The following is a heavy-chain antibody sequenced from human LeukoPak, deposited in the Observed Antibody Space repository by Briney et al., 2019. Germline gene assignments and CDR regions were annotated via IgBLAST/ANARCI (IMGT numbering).Heavy chain of an antibody. CDR2: INHSGST. CDR3: ARWSITMVRGVISHYYYYGMDV. CDR1: GGSFSGYY. V-gene: IGHV4-34*01. D-gene: IGHD3-10*01. J-gene: IGHJ6*02. Sequence: SETLSLTCAVYGGSFSGYYWSWIRQPPGKGLEWIGEINHSGSTNYNPSLKSRVTISVDTSKNQFSLKLSSVTAADTAVYYCARWSITMVRGVISHYYYYGMDVWGQGTTVTVSS.